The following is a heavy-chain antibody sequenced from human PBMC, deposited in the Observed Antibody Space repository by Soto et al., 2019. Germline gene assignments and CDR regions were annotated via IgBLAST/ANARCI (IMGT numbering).Heavy chain of an antibody. CDR1: GFSLSASGAS. V-gene: IGHV2-5*01. Sequence: SGPTLVNPTPPLRLTCAFSGFSLSASGASVGWIRQPPGKALEWLAHIYWSDDKRYSPSLRSRLTISKDTSKNQVVLTFTNMDPADTGTYYCVHRLDVPGLAFDPWGQGTLVTVSS. D-gene: IGHD3-10*02. CDR2: IYWSDDK. CDR3: VHRLDVPGLAFDP. J-gene: IGHJ5*02.